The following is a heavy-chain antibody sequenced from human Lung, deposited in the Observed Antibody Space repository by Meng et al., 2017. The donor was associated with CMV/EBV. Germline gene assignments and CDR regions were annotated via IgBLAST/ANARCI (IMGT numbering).Heavy chain of an antibody. J-gene: IGHJ5*02. V-gene: IGHV5-51*01. CDR1: GYSFTSYW. Sequence: GESLKISCKGSGYSFTSYWIAWVRQMPGKSLEWMGIIYPGDSDTTYSPSFQGQVTISADNSISTTYLQWSSLRASDTAMYYRARQYDTRTWDNWFDPWGQGXLVTVSS. D-gene: IGHD3-22*01. CDR3: ARQYDTRTWDNWFDP. CDR2: IYPGDSDT.